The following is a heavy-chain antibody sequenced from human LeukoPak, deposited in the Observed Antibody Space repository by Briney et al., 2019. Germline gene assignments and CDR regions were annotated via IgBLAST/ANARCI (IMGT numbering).Heavy chain of an antibody. J-gene: IGHJ4*02. CDR3: VGKGSYFDY. V-gene: IGHV3-53*05. CDR1: GFTVSSNY. CDR2: IYSGGST. Sequence: GGSLRLSCTASGFTVSSNYMSWVRQAPGKGLEWVSVIYSGGSTYYADSVKGRFTISRDNSKSTLYLQMSSLRPEDTAVYYCVGKGSYFDYWGQGTLVTVSS. D-gene: IGHD3-10*01.